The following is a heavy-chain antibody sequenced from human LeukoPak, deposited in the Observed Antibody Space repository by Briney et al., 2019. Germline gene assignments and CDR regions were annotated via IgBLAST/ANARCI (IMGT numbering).Heavy chain of an antibody. CDR1: GFTFDDYA. CDR2: ISWNSGSI. J-gene: IGHJ4*02. V-gene: IGHV3-9*01. Sequence: GGSLRLSCAASGFTFDDYAMHWVRQAPGKGLEWVSGISWNSGSIGYADSVKGRFTNSRDNAKNSLYLQMNSLRAEDTALYYCAIGACGEQWLDDYWGQGTLVTVSS. CDR3: AIGACGEQWLDDY. D-gene: IGHD6-19*01.